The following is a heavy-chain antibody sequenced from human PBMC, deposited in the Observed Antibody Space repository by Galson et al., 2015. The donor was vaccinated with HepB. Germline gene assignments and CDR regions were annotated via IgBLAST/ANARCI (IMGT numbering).Heavy chain of an antibody. CDR3: ARGGRRGYSGYDAGFDY. CDR2: INAGNGNT. Sequence: SVKVSCKASGYTFTSYAMHWVRQAPGQRLEWMGWINAGNGNTKYSQKFQGRVTIARDTSASTAYMELSSLRSEDTAVYYCARGGRRGYSGYDAGFDYWGQGTLVTVSS. J-gene: IGHJ4*02. CDR1: GYTFTSYA. D-gene: IGHD5-12*01. V-gene: IGHV1-3*01.